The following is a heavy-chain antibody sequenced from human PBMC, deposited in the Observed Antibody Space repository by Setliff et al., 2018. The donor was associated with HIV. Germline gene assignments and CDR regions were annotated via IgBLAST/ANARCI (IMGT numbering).Heavy chain of an antibody. CDR1: GGSISSNY. CDR3: ARFPLLHKNAFDI. Sequence: SETLSLTCTVSGGSISSNYWSWMRQPPGKGLEWIGHIYYSGRTNYNPSLKSRVTISVDTSRNQFSLNLSSVTAADTAVYYCARFPLLHKNAFDIWGQGTMVTVSS. D-gene: IGHD2-15*01. J-gene: IGHJ3*02. V-gene: IGHV4-59*01. CDR2: IYYSGRT.